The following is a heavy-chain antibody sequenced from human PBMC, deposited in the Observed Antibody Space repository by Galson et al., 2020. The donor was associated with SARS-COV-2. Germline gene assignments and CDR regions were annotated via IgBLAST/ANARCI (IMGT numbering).Heavy chain of an antibody. CDR2: VYYSGST. Sequence: SSETLSLTCTVSGGTISGYYWSWIRQHPARGLVWIAYVYYSGSTRYNPSLEGRVTMSVDTSKNQFSLRLSSVTATDTAVYYCVVLHYYGSESFDFWGQGTLVTVSS. J-gene: IGHJ4*02. CDR1: GGTISGYY. CDR3: VVLHYYGSESFDF. V-gene: IGHV4-59*01. D-gene: IGHD3-10*01.